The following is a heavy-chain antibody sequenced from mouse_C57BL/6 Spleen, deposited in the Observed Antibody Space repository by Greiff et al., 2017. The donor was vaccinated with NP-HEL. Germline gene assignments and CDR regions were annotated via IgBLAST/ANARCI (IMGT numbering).Heavy chain of an antibody. J-gene: IGHJ4*01. Sequence: QVQLQQPGTELVKPGASVKLSCKASGYTFTSYWMHWVKQRPGQGLEWIGNINPSNGGTNYNEKFKSKATLTVDKSSSTAYMQLSSLTSEDSAVYYCARSDYYGYHDYAMDYWGQGTSVTVSS. CDR3: ARSDYYGYHDYAMDY. CDR1: GYTFTSYW. V-gene: IGHV1-53*01. CDR2: INPSNGGT. D-gene: IGHD2-2*01.